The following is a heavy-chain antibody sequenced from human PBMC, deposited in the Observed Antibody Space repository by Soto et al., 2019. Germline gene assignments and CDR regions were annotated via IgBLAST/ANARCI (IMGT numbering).Heavy chain of an antibody. CDR1: GFSFSSYA. CDR3: ANHTIFGVVTHYFAH. V-gene: IGHV3-23*01. Sequence: EVQLLASGGTLVPPGGSLRLSCVVSGFSFSSYAMGWVRQAPGKGLEWVSSISGSGGDTYYGDSVKGRFTISRDNCKNHLYLEATSMTAEDTAVYYCANHTIFGVVTHYFAHWGQGTLVTVSS. D-gene: IGHD3-3*01. CDR2: ISGSGGDT. J-gene: IGHJ4*02.